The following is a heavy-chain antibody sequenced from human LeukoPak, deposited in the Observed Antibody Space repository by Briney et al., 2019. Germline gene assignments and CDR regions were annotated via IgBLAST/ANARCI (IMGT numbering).Heavy chain of an antibody. Sequence: PSETLSLTCTVSGGSISSYDWSWIRQPAGKGLEWIGRIYTSGSTKYNPSLKSRVTMSLDTSKKLFSLKLSSVTATDTAVYYCARLTSSWYQDWYFDLWGRGTLVTVSS. CDR3: ARLTSSWYQDWYFDL. CDR1: GGSISSYD. CDR2: IYTSGST. J-gene: IGHJ2*01. V-gene: IGHV4-4*07. D-gene: IGHD6-13*01.